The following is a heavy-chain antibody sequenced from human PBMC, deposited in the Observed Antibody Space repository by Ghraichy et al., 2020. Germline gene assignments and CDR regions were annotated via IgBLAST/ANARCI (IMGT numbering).Heavy chain of an antibody. Sequence: SETLSLTCTVSGDSISTYYWGWIRQPPGKGLELIGYIYASGSTNYNPSLKSRVSISVDRSRNRFSLRLRSVTAADTAMYYCVRLFTPGFHAVIWGQGVLVTVAS. CDR3: VRLFTPGFHAVI. D-gene: IGHD2-15*01. V-gene: IGHV4-4*09. J-gene: IGHJ4*02. CDR2: IYASGST. CDR1: GDSISTYY.